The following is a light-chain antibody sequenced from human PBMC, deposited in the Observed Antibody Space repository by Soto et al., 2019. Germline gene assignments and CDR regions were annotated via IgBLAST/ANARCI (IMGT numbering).Light chain of an antibody. CDR3: TSYVGSNIWV. J-gene: IGLJ3*02. CDR1: SSDVGAYKY. V-gene: IGLV2-8*01. CDR2: EVS. Sequence: QSALTQPPSAYGSPGQSVTISCTGTSSDVGAYKYVSWYQQYPGKATKLMIYEVSKRPSGVPDRFSGSKSGNTASLTVSGLQAEDEGDYYCTSYVGSNIWVFGGGTKLTVL.